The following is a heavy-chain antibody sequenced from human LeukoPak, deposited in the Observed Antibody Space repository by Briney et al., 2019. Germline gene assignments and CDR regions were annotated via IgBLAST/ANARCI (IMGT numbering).Heavy chain of an antibody. V-gene: IGHV3-66*01. CDR2: IYSGGST. CDR1: GFTVSSNY. CDR3: ARGFGGYDLGFDY. Sequence: PGGSLRLSCAASGFTVSSNYMSWVRQAPGKGLEWVSVIYSGGSTYYADSVKGRFTISGDNSKNTLYLQMNSLRAEDTAVYYCARGFGGYDLGFDYWGQGTLVTVSS. D-gene: IGHD5-12*01. J-gene: IGHJ4*02.